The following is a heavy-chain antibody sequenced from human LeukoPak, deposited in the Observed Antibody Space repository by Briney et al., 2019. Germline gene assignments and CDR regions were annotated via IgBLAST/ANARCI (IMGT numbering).Heavy chain of an antibody. V-gene: IGHV3-48*04. Sequence: PGGSLRLSCAASGFTFISYNMNWVRQAPGKGLEWVSYISSSGTTIYYADSVKGRFTISRDNAKNSLYLQMNSLRAEDTAVYYCARRYCSSTSCLIDYWGQGTLVTVSS. D-gene: IGHD2-2*01. CDR3: ARRYCSSTSCLIDY. CDR1: GFTFISYN. J-gene: IGHJ4*02. CDR2: ISSSGTTI.